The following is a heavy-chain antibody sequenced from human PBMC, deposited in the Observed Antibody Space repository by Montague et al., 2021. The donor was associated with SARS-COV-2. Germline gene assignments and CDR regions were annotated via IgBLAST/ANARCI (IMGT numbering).Heavy chain of an antibody. J-gene: IGHJ3*02. Sequence: SETLSLTCTVSGGSISTYYWSWIRQPPGKGLEWIGYIYYSGNTNYNPSLKSRVTISVDTSKNQFSLKLSSVIAADTAVYYCARHGPFVVVTAIHDTFDIWGQGTMVTVSS. V-gene: IGHV4-59*08. CDR1: GGSISTYY. CDR2: IYYSGNT. CDR3: ARHGPFVVVTAIHDTFDI. D-gene: IGHD2-21*02.